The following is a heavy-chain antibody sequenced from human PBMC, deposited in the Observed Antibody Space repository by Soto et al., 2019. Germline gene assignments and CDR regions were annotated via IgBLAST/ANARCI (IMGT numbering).Heavy chain of an antibody. CDR1: GFTFSSYS. CDR3: ARDFGPISGSYQPGY. Sequence: PGGSLRLSCAASGFTFSSYSMNWVRQAPGKGLDWVSYISSSSSTIYYADSVKGRFTISRDNAKNSLYLQMNSLRAEDTAVYYCARDFGPISGSYQPGYWGQGTLVTVSS. D-gene: IGHD1-26*01. V-gene: IGHV3-48*04. J-gene: IGHJ4*02. CDR2: ISSSSSTI.